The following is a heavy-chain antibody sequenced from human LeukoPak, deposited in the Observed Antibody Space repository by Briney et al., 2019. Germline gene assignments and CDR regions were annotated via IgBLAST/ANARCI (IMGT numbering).Heavy chain of an antibody. CDR2: IYASGGA. CDR3: VRRHDY. CDR1: GFDVNDNF. Sequence: GGSLGLSCVASGFDVNDNFMLWIRQAPGQGLEWISIIYASGGAFHSESVKGRFSAFRDTSKNTIFLQMNNLRAADTAMYYCVRRHDYWGQGTLVTVSS. V-gene: IGHV3-53*01. J-gene: IGHJ4*02.